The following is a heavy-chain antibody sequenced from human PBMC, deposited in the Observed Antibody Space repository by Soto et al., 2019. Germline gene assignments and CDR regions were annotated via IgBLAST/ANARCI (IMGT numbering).Heavy chain of an antibody. CDR2: IIPIFGTA. Sequence: QVQLVQSGAEVKKPGSSVKVSCKASGGTFSSYAISWVRQAPGQGLEWMGGIIPIFGTANYAQKFQGRVTITADDSTSTAYMELSSLRSEDTAVYYCARTTLDTAPYYYYGMDVWGQGTTVTVSS. CDR1: GGTFSSYA. CDR3: ARTTLDTAPYYYYGMDV. J-gene: IGHJ6*02. V-gene: IGHV1-69*12. D-gene: IGHD5-18*01.